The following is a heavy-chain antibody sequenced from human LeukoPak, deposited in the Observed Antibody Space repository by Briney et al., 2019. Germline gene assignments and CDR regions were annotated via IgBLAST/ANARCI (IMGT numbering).Heavy chain of an antibody. Sequence: PGGSLRLSCAASGFSFSTYGMHWVRQAPGKGLEWVAPIWYDGSNKYYADSVKGRFTISRDNSKNTVYLQMNSLTSDDTSLYYCARGYYHDSGTGLAYFDYWGQGTLVTVSS. V-gene: IGHV3-30*02. D-gene: IGHD3-10*01. CDR2: IWYDGSNK. J-gene: IGHJ4*02. CDR3: ARGYYHDSGTGLAYFDY. CDR1: GFSFSTYG.